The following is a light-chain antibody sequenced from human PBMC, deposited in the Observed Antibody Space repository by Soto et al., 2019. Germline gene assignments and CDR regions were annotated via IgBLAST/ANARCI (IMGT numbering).Light chain of an antibody. V-gene: IGKV1-33*01. CDR2: DAS. Sequence: DIQMTQSPSSLSASVGDRVTITCQASRDIGKYLNWFQEKPGKAPKLLIYDASNLQTGVPSRFSGGGSGTDFSFTISSLQPEDVATYYCQQYNSLPPNFGQGTRLEI. CDR1: RDIGKY. CDR3: QQYNSLPPN. J-gene: IGKJ5*01.